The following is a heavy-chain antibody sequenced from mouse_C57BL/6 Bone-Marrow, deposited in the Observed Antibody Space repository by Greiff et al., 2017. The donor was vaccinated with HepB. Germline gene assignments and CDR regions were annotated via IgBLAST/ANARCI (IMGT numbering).Heavy chain of an antibody. CDR2: IYPGSGST. J-gene: IGHJ2*01. Sequence: QVHLKQPGAELVKPGASVKLSCTASGYTFTSYWITWVKQRPGQGLEWIGDIYPGSGSTNYNEKFKSKATLTVDTSSSTAYMQLSSLTSEDSAVYYCARSKSDFWGQGTTLTVSS. CDR1: GYTFTSYW. CDR3: ARSKSDF. V-gene: IGHV1-55*01.